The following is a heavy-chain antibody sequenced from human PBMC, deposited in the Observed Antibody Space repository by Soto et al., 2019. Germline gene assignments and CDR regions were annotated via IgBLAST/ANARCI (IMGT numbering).Heavy chain of an antibody. CDR1: GFTFSSYS. V-gene: IGHV3-21*01. J-gene: IGHJ4*02. CDR3: ARELRYSGSYSDY. Sequence: EVQLVESGGGLVKPGGSLRLSCAASGFTFSSYSMNWVRQAPGKGLEWVSSISSSSSYIYYEDSVKGRFTISRDNAKNSLYLQMNSLRAEDTAVYYCARELRYSGSYSDYWGQGTLVTVSS. D-gene: IGHD1-26*01. CDR2: ISSSSSYI.